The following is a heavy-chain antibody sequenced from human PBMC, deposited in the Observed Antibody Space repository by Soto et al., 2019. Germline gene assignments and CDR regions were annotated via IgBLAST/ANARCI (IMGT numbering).Heavy chain of an antibody. CDR1: GYTFTSYD. Sequence: QVQLVQSGAEVKKPGASVKVSCKASGYTFTSYDINWVRQATGQGLEWTGWMNPNSGNTGYAQKFQGRFTMTRNTSISTAYMELSSLGSEDTAVYYCARELGSGWFDAFDIWGQGTMVTVSS. CDR3: ARELGSGWFDAFDI. CDR2: MNPNSGNT. D-gene: IGHD6-19*01. J-gene: IGHJ3*02. V-gene: IGHV1-8*01.